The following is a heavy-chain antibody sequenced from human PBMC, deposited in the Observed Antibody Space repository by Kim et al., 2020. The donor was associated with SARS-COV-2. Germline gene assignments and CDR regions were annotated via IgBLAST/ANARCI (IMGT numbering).Heavy chain of an antibody. J-gene: IGHJ3*01. D-gene: IGHD6-19*01. V-gene: IGHV3-23*01. CDR3: AVRALAGSSQAFDL. CDR2: INSAGVKT. Sequence: GGSLRLSCAASGFTFSTYALSWVRQAPGEGLEWVSAINSAGVKTYYADSVKGRVTISRDNSRNTLYVQMNSMRAEDTAIYYCAVRALAGSSQAFDLWGQG. CDR1: GFTFSTYA.